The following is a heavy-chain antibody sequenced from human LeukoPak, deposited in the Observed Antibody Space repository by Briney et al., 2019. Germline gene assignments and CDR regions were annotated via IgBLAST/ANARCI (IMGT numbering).Heavy chain of an antibody. CDR1: GYTFTGYY. Sequence: AASVKVSCKASGYTFTGYYMHWVRQAPGQGLEWMGWINPNSGGTNYAQKFQGWVTMTRDTSISTAYMELSRLRSDDTAVYYCARESGDSYFDYWGQGTLVTVSS. V-gene: IGHV1-2*04. CDR2: INPNSGGT. CDR3: ARESGDSYFDY. J-gene: IGHJ4*02. D-gene: IGHD2-21*02.